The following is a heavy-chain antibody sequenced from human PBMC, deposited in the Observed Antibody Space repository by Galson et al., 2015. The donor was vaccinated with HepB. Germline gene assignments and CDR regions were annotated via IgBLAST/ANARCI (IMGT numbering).Heavy chain of an antibody. J-gene: IGHJ5*02. CDR2: ISGSGGST. CDR1: GFTFSSYA. V-gene: IGHV3-23*01. CDR3: AKIRYFDWLGDRLDP. Sequence: SLRLSCAASGFTFSSYAMSWVRQAPGKGLEWVSGISGSGGSTYYADSVKGRFSISRDNSKNTLYLQMNSLRVEDTAVYYCAKIRYFDWLGDRLDPWGQGTQVTVSS. D-gene: IGHD3-9*01.